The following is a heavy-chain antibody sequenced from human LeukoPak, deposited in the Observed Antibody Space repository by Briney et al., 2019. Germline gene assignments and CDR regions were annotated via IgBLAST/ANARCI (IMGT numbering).Heavy chain of an antibody. CDR3: ARLVGYSYGQVDN. D-gene: IGHD5-18*01. Sequence: SETLSLTCTVSGGSISSSSYYWGWIRQPPGKGLEWIGSIYYSGNTYFNPSLKSRVTKSVDTSKNQFSLKLNSVNAADTAVYYCARLVGYSYGQVDNWGQGTLVTVSS. J-gene: IGHJ4*02. CDR2: IYYSGNT. CDR1: GGSISSSSYY. V-gene: IGHV4-39*01.